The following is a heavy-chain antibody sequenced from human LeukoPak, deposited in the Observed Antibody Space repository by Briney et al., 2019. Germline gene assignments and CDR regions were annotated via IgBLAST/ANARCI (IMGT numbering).Heavy chain of an antibody. CDR2: IYYSGST. Sequence: PSETLSLTCTVSGGSISSGDYYWSWIRQPPGKGLEWIGYIYYSGSTYYNPSLKSRVTISVDTSKNQLSLKLSSVTAADTAVYYCARSPLYSGDYRSDHWGQGTLVTVSS. CDR1: GGSISSGDYY. J-gene: IGHJ4*02. V-gene: IGHV4-30-4*01. D-gene: IGHD4-17*01. CDR3: ARSPLYSGDYRSDH.